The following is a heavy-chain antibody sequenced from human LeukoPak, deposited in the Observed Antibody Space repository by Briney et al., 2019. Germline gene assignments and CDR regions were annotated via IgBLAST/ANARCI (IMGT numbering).Heavy chain of an antibody. J-gene: IGHJ2*01. CDR3: ARDFGPLAYCGGDCYSADWYFDL. V-gene: IGHV4-4*07. CDR2: IYTSGST. D-gene: IGHD2-21*02. CDR1: GGSISSYY. Sequence: SETLSLTRTVSGGSISSYYWSWIRQPAGKGLEWIGRIYTSGSTNCNPSLKSRVTMSVDTSKNQFSLKLSSVAAADTAVYYCARDFGPLAYCGGDCYSADWYFDLWGRGTLVTVSS.